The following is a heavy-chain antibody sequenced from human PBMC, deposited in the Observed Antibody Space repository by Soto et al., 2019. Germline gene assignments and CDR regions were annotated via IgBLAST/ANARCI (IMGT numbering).Heavy chain of an antibody. D-gene: IGHD1-26*01. CDR2: INGRSNYK. V-gene: IGHV3-21*01. CDR3: AREDGIVGGNSDFDY. Sequence: GGSRRLSCSSSVFTFITYTMNWFLQAPGKGLEWVSSINGRSNYKYYTDSVKGRFTISRDNAKNSLYLQMNRLRAEDTAVYYCAREDGIVGGNSDFDYWGLGTLVTVSS. J-gene: IGHJ4*02. CDR1: VFTFITYT.